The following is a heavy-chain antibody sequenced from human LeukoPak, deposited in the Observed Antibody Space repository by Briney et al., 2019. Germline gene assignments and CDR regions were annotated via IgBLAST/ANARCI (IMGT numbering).Heavy chain of an antibody. CDR3: ARLGGLQTSSGYYSKAFDI. V-gene: IGHV3-66*01. CDR1: EFSVGSNY. D-gene: IGHD3-22*01. CDR2: IYSGGST. Sequence: PGGSLRLSCAASEFSVGSNYMTWVRQAPGKGLEWVSLIYSGGSTYYADSVKGRFTISRDNAKNSLFLQMNSLRAEDTAVYYCARLGGLQTSSGYYSKAFDIWGQGTMVTVSS. J-gene: IGHJ3*02.